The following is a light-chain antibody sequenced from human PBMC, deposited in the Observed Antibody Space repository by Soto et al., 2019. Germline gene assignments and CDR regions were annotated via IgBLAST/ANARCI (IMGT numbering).Light chain of an antibody. CDR3: QQYNSDRYT. J-gene: IGKJ2*01. V-gene: IGKV1-5*01. Sequence: DIQMTQSPSILSASVRDRVTITCRASQSISTWLAWYQQKPGKAPNLLIYDASTLESGVPSRFSGSGSGTEFTLTISSLQPDDFATYYCQQYNSDRYTFGQGTKLEIK. CDR1: QSISTW. CDR2: DAS.